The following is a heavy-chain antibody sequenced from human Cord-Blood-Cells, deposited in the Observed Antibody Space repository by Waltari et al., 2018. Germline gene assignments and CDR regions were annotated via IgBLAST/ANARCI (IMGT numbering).Heavy chain of an antibody. D-gene: IGHD6-13*01. CDR2: IYYSGST. CDR1: GGSISSYY. Sequence: QVQLQESGPGLMKPSETLSLTCTVSGGSISSYYWSWIRQPPGKGLEWIGYIYYSGSTNYNPSLKSRVTISVDTSKNQFSLKLSSVTAADTAVYYCARRETGYSSSWYWYFDLWGRGTLVTVSS. J-gene: IGHJ2*01. CDR3: ARRETGYSSSWYWYFDL. V-gene: IGHV4-59*08.